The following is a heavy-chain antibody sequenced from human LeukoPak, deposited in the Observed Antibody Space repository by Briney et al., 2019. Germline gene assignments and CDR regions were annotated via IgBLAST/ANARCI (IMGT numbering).Heavy chain of an antibody. Sequence: ASVKVSCKASGYTFSSYGISWVRQAPGQGLEWMGWISAYNGNTNYAQKLQGRVTMTTDTSTSTAYMELRSLRSDDTAVYYCARDWENCSGGCCYAADNWFDPWGRGTLVTVSS. J-gene: IGHJ5*02. D-gene: IGHD2-15*01. V-gene: IGHV1-18*01. CDR2: ISAYNGNT. CDR1: GYTFSSYG. CDR3: ARDWENCSGGCCYAADNWFDP.